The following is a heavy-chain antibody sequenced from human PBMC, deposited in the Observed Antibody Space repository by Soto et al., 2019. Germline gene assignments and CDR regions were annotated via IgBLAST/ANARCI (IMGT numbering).Heavy chain of an antibody. Sequence: PGGSLRLSCAASGFTFSGYAMSWVRQAPGKGLEWVSAISGSGGSTYYADSVKGRFTISRDNSKNTLYLQMNSLRAEDTAVYYCAKGSSVADYYFDYWGQGTLVTVSS. V-gene: IGHV3-23*01. CDR1: GFTFSGYA. D-gene: IGHD6-19*01. CDR2: ISGSGGST. J-gene: IGHJ4*02. CDR3: AKGSSVADYYFDY.